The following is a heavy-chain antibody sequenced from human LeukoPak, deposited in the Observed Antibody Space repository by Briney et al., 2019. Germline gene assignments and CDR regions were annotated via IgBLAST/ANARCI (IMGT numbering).Heavy chain of an antibody. CDR3: AKDYLDISGYYNYDAFHI. J-gene: IGHJ3*02. Sequence: GGSLRLSCAASGFTFSTYAMSWVRQAPGQGLEWVSSISGSGGGTFYADSVKGRFTISRDNSKNTLYLQMDSLRAEDTAVYYCAKDYLDISGYYNYDAFHIWGQGTMVTVSS. CDR2: ISGSGGGT. D-gene: IGHD3-22*01. V-gene: IGHV3-23*01. CDR1: GFTFSTYA.